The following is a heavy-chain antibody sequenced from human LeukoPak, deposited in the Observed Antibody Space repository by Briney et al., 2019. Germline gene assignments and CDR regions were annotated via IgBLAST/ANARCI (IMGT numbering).Heavy chain of an antibody. V-gene: IGHV4-39*01. D-gene: IGHD1-26*01. J-gene: IGHJ4*02. CDR1: GGSISSSSYY. CDR2: IYYSGST. CDR3: ARQRGIVGASYFDY. Sequence: PSETLSLTCTVSGGSISSSSYYWGWIRQPPGKGLEWIGSIYYSGSTYYNPSLKSRVTISVDTSKNQFSLKLSSVTAADTAVYYCARQRGIVGASYFDYWGQGTLVTVSS.